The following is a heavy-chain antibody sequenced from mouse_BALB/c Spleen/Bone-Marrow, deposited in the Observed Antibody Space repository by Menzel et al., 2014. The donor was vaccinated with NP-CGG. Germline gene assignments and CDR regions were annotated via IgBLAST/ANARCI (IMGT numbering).Heavy chain of an antibody. J-gene: IGHJ4*01. CDR3: ARDGDYDEGYAMDY. CDR1: GYAFTNYL. CDR2: INPGSGGT. Sequence: VQLQHSGAELVRPGTSVKVSCKASGYAFTNYLIEWVKQRPGQGLEWIGVINPGSGGTNYNEKFKGKATLTADKSSSTAYMQLSSLTSDDSAVYFCARDGDYDEGYAMDYWGQGTSVTVSS. V-gene: IGHV1-54*01. D-gene: IGHD2-4*01.